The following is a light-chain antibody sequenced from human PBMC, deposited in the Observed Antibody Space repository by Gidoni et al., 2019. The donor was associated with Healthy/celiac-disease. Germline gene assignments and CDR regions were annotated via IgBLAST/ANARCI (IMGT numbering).Light chain of an antibody. J-gene: IGLJ3*02. V-gene: IGLV1-51*01. CDR3: GTWDSSLPWV. CDR1: RSNIGNNY. CDR2: DNN. Sequence: QSVFTQPPSVSAAPGQKVTISCSGSRSNIGNNYVSWYQQLPGTAPKLLIYDNNKRPSGIPDRFSGSKSGTSATLGITGLQTGDEADYYCGTWDSSLPWVFGGGTKLTVL.